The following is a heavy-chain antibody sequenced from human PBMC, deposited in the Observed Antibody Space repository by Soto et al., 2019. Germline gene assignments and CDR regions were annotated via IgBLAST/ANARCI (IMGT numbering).Heavy chain of an antibody. CDR3: ARAARLDS. D-gene: IGHD6-6*01. CDR1: GGSLRDYY. V-gene: IGHV4-59*01. CDR2: ISYSGNT. Sequence: SETLSLTCTVSGGSLRDYYWSWIRQPPGKGLDWIGYISYSGNTNYNPSLKSRLTISIDTSKNQFSLNLSSVTAADTAVYYCARAARLDSWGQGTLVTVSS. J-gene: IGHJ4*02.